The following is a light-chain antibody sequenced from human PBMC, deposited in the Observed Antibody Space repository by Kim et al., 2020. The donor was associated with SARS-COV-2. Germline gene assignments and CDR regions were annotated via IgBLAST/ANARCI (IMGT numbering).Light chain of an antibody. J-gene: IGLJ2*01. CDR3: QAWDSSTAVV. CDR1: KLGDKY. Sequence: ELTQPPSVSVSPGQTASITCSGDKLGDKYACWYQQKPGQSPVLVIYQDSKRPSGIPERFSGSNSGNTATLTISGTQAMDEADYYCQAWDSSTAVVFGGGTQLTVL. CDR2: QDS. V-gene: IGLV3-1*01.